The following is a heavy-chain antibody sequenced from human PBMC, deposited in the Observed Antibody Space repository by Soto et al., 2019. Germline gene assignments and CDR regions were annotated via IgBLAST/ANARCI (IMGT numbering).Heavy chain of an antibody. V-gene: IGHV3-13*01. CDR1: GFTFSSYD. Sequence: GGSLRLSCAASGFTFSSYDMHWVRQATGKGLEWVSAIGTAGATSYPGSVKGRFTISRENAKNSLYLQMNSLRAGDTAVYYCARAGQVVAATPPYFDYWGQGTLVTVSS. CDR3: ARAGQVVAATPPYFDY. CDR2: IGTAGAT. J-gene: IGHJ4*02. D-gene: IGHD2-15*01.